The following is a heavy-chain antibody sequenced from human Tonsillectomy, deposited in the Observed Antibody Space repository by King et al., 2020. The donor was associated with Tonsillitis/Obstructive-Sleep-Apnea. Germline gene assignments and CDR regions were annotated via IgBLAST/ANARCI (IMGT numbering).Heavy chain of an antibody. CDR2: INHSGST. V-gene: IGHV4-34*01. D-gene: IGHD6-19*01. J-gene: IGHJ5*02. Sequence: QVQLQQWGAGLLKPSETLSLTCAVYGGSFSGYYWSWIRQPPGKGLEWIGEINHSGSTNYNPSLKSRVTLSVDTSKNQFSLKMSSVTAADTAVYYCARGGSARYSSGWFLNWFDLWGQGTLVTVSS. CDR1: GGSFSGYY. CDR3: ARGGSARYSSGWFLNWFDL.